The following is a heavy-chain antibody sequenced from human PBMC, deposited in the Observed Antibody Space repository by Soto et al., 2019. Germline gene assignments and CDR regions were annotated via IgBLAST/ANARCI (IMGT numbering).Heavy chain of an antibody. CDR2: VGGSGEYT. J-gene: IGHJ4*02. Sequence: PGGSLRLSCAASGFTFSSYAMIWVRQAPGKGLEWVSGVGGSGEYTYYADSVKGRFTISRDNSKNTVYLQISSLRAEDTAVYYCAKVLTGYYYYFECWGQGTLVTVSS. D-gene: IGHD3-9*01. CDR3: AKVLTGYYYYFEC. V-gene: IGHV3-23*01. CDR1: GFTFSSYA.